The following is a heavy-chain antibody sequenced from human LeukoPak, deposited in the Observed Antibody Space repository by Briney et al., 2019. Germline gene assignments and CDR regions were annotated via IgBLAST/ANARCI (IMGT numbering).Heavy chain of an antibody. CDR2: ISSTSSTI. J-gene: IGHJ4*02. Sequence: GALRLSSVASGFTFSSFSMDWVGQAPGQELEWGSYISSTSSTIYHAESVQGRFTSSRDNAKNSLYLQMNSLTAEDTAVDFCARDWSVVAALDYFDYWGQGTLVTVSA. CDR3: ARDWSVVAALDYFDY. D-gene: IGHD1-26*01. V-gene: IGHV3-48*04. CDR1: GFTFSSFS.